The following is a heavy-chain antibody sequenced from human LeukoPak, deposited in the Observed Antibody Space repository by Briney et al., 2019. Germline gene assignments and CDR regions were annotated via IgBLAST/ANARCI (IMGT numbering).Heavy chain of an antibody. J-gene: IGHJ4*02. CDR2: ISSTGSII. CDR3: ARDGDSSAYYIDY. V-gene: IGHV3-11*01. CDR1: GFTFSDYY. Sequence: PGGSLRLSCAASGFTFSDYYMSWIRQAPGKGLEWVSYISSTGSIIHYADSVKGRFTISRDNAKNSLYLQMSSLRAEDTAVYYCARDGDSSAYYIDYWGQGTLVTVSS. D-gene: IGHD3-22*01.